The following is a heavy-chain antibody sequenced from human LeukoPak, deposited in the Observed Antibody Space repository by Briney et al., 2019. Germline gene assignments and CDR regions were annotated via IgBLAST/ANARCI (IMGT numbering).Heavy chain of an antibody. CDR2: IDWDDDK. CDR1: GFSLSTSGMC. V-gene: IGHV2-70*11. Sequence: SGPTLVNPTQTLTLTCTFSGFSLSTSGMCVSWIRQPPGKALEWLARIDWDDDKYYNRSLKTRLTISKDTSKNQVILTMTNMDPVDTAICYCARIKPGSYYYMDVWGNGTTVTVSS. J-gene: IGHJ6*03. CDR3: ARIKPGSYYYMDV. D-gene: IGHD1-14*01.